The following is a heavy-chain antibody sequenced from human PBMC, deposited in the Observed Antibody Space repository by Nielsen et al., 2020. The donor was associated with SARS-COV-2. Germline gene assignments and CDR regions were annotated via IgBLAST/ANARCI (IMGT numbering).Heavy chain of an antibody. CDR2: TYYRSKWST. Sequence: SQTLSLTCAISGDSVSSNSVTWNWLRQSPSRGPEWLGRTYYRSKWSTDYAVSVKSRITINTDTSKNQFSLKLTSVTAADTAVYYCARPPDTWGQGTMVAVSS. CDR3: ARPPDT. J-gene: IGHJ3*01. CDR1: GDSVSSNSVT. V-gene: IGHV6-1*01.